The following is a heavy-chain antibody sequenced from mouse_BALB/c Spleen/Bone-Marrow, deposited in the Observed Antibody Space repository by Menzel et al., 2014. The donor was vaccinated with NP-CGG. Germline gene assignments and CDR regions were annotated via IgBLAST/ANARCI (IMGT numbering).Heavy chain of an antibody. D-gene: IGHD2-3*01. J-gene: IGHJ4*01. CDR3: ARRDGGGMDY. V-gene: IGHV5-6*01. CDR2: ICSGGSYT. CDR1: GYTFSNYG. Sequence: VQVVDSGGDLAKPGGSLKLSCAASGYTFSNYGMPWVRQTPDKRLEWVATICSGGSYTCYPDSVKGRLTVSRDNAKNTLYLQMRSLEAEDTAMYYSARRDGGGMDYWGQGTSVTVSS.